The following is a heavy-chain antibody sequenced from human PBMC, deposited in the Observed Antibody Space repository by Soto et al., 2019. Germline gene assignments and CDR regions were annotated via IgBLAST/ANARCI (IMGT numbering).Heavy chain of an antibody. CDR1: GFTFISYA. J-gene: IGHJ4*02. Sequence: GGSLRLSCAASGFTFISYAMSWVRQAPGKGLEWVLAISGSGGSTYYADSVKGRFTISRDNSKNTLYLQMNSLRAEDTAVYYCAKRSSWYIGYYDYWGQGTLVTVSS. D-gene: IGHD6-13*01. V-gene: IGHV3-23*01. CDR2: ISGSGGST. CDR3: AKRSSWYIGYYDY.